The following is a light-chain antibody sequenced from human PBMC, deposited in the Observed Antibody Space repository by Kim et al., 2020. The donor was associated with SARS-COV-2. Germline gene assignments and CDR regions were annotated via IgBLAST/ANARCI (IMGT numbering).Light chain of an antibody. Sequence: PGQSVTSSCTGTSSDVGGDNLVSWYQQHPGKALKLMIYEVSKRPSGVPVRFSGSKSANTASLTVSGLQAEDEADYYCSSYAGSNNLFGGGTQLTVL. CDR1: SSDVGGDNL. CDR3: SSYAGSNNL. V-gene: IGLV2-8*01. J-gene: IGLJ2*01. CDR2: EVS.